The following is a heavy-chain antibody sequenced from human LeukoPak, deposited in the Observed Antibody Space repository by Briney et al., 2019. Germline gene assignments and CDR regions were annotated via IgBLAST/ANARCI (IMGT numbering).Heavy chain of an antibody. Sequence: GGSLRLSCAASGFTFSTFAMIWVRQPPGKGLEWVSSIFPSGGEIHYADSVKGRFTISRDNSKNTLYLQMNSLRAEDTAIYYCARHRPLLWFGELRNNWFDPWGQGTLVTVSS. CDR1: GFTFSTFA. CDR3: ARHRPLLWFGELRNNWFDP. V-gene: IGHV3-23*01. CDR2: IFPSGGEI. J-gene: IGHJ5*02. D-gene: IGHD3-10*01.